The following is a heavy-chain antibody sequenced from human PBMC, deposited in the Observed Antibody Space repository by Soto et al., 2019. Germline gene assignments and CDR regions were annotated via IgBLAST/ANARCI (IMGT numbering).Heavy chain of an antibody. CDR1: GGSISSGGYY. CDR3: PRDPAP. CDR2: IYNSGST. Sequence: QVQLQESGPGLVKPSQTLSLTCTVSGGSISSGGYYWSWIRQHPGKGLEWIGYIYNSGSTYYNPSLQSRVTISADTSKSQFFMKLSSVTAADTAVYYCPRDPAPWGQGTLVTVSS. J-gene: IGHJ5*02. V-gene: IGHV4-31*03.